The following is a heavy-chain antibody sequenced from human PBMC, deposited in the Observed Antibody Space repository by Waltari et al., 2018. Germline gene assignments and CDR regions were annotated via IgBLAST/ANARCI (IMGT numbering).Heavy chain of an antibody. V-gene: IGHV3-74*01. D-gene: IGHD3-3*01. CDR1: FRTHW. CDR3: GTLEAVAS. J-gene: IGHJ5*02. Sequence: FRTHWAKWVRQVPGKGVGWTSGVSNGGVTARYAVPVKGRFTISRDNARNTVHLQMNRLRAEDTAVYYCGTLEAVASWGQGTLVTVSS. CDR2: VSNGGVTA.